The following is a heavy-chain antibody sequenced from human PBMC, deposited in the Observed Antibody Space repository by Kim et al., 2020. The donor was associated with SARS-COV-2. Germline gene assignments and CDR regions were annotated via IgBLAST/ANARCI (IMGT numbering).Heavy chain of an antibody. CDR3: ARVVPPAAGSFDM. J-gene: IGHJ3*02. D-gene: IGHD2-2*01. CDR2: ISNHNGNT. V-gene: IGHV1-18*01. CDR1: GYSFSMYG. Sequence: ASVKVSCKASGYSFSMYGVSWVRQAPGQGLEWMGWISNHNGNTKYAPKVQGRVTMTADTSTTTAYMELRSLRLDDTAMYFCARVVPPAAGSFDMWGQGTLVPVSS.